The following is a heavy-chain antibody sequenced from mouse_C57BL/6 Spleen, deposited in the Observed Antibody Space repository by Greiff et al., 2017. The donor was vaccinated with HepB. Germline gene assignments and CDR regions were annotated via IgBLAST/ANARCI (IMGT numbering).Heavy chain of an antibody. J-gene: IGHJ2*01. D-gene: IGHD1-1*01. CDR1: GFNIKDYY. CDR3: TTKDYGSSYYFDY. CDR2: IDPEDGDT. V-gene: IGHV14-1*01. Sequence: EVQLQQSGAELVRPGASVKLSCTASGFNIKDYYMHWVKQRPEQGLEWIGRIDPEDGDTEYAPKFQGKATMTADTSSNTAHLQLSSLTSEDTAVYYCTTKDYGSSYYFDYWGQGTTLTVSS.